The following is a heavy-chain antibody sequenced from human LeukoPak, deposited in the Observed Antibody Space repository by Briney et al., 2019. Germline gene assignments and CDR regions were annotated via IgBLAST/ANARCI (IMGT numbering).Heavy chain of an antibody. CDR2: INPNSGGT. D-gene: IGHD5-12*01. CDR1: GYTFTSYD. Sequence: ASVKVSCKASGYTFTSYDINWVRQATGQGLEWMGWINPNSGGTNYAQKFQGRVTMTRDTSISTAYMELSRLRSDDTAVYYCARGYSGYDEGIFDYWGQGTLVTVSS. J-gene: IGHJ4*02. CDR3: ARGYSGYDEGIFDY. V-gene: IGHV1-2*02.